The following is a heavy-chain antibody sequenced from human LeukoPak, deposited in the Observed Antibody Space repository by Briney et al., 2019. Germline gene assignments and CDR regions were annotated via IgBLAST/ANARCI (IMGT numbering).Heavy chain of an antibody. CDR1: GYTFTGYY. V-gene: IGHV1-3*01. CDR2: INAGNGNT. CDR3: ASDSGIVGATSPFY. J-gene: IGHJ4*02. Sequence: ASVKVSCKASGYTFTGYYMHWVRQAPGQRLEWMGWINAGNGNTKYSQKFQGRVTITRDTSASTAYMELSSLRSEDTAVYYCASDSGIVGATSPFYWGQGTLVTVSS. D-gene: IGHD1-26*01.